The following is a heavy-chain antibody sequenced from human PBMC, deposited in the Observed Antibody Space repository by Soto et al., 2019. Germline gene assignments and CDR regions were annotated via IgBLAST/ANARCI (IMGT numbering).Heavy chain of an antibody. CDR1: GGTFSSYA. CDR3: ARDNTIFGVVIIPNAFDI. V-gene: IGHV1-69*13. D-gene: IGHD3-3*01. Sequence: GGSVKVSCKASGGTFSSYAISWVRQAPGQGLEWMGGIIPIFGTANYAQKFQGRVTITADESTSTAYMELSSLRSEDTAVYYCARDNTIFGVVIIPNAFDIWGQGTMVTVSS. CDR2: IIPIFGTA. J-gene: IGHJ3*02.